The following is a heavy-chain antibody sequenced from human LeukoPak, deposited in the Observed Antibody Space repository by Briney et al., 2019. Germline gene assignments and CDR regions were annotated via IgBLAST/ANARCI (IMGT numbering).Heavy chain of an antibody. J-gene: IGHJ4*02. Sequence: ASVKVSCKSSGYSFAGYHMHWVRQAPGQGLEWMGWINPNSGGTNYAQNFQGRVTMTRDTSISTAYMELSRLRSDETAVYYCARDTGGSLGFDYWGQGTLVTVSS. V-gene: IGHV1-2*02. CDR3: ARDTGGSLGFDY. D-gene: IGHD2-8*02. CDR1: GYSFAGYH. CDR2: INPNSGGT.